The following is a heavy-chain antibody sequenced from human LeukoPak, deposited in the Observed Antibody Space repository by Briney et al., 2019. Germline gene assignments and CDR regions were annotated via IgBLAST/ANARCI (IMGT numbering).Heavy chain of an antibody. V-gene: IGHV1-46*03. CDR1: GYTFTSYY. J-gene: IGHJ4*02. CDR3: ARSYSAVAFDY. D-gene: IGHD6-19*01. CDR2: INPSGGST. Sequence: ASVKVSCRASGYTFTSYYMHWVRQAPGQRLEWMGIINPSGGSTSYAQKFQGRVTMTRDTSTSTVYMELSSLRSEDTAVYYCARSYSAVAFDYWGQGTLVTVSS.